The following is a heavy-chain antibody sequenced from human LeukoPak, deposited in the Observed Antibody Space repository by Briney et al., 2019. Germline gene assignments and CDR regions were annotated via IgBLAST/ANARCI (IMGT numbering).Heavy chain of an antibody. Sequence: PSETLSLTCAVYGGSFSGYYWSWIRQPPGKGLEWIGVINHSGSTNYNPSLKSRVTISVDTSKNQFSLKLSSVTAADTAVYYCARVRTMIVVVSPRAYGMDVWGQGTTVTVSS. CDR3: ARVRTMIVVVSPRAYGMDV. V-gene: IGHV4-34*01. CDR1: GGSFSGYY. CDR2: INHSGST. J-gene: IGHJ6*02. D-gene: IGHD3-22*01.